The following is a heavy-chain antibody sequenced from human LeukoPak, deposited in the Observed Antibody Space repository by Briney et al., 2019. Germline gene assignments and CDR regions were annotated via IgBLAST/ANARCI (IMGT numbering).Heavy chain of an antibody. Sequence: GGSLRLSCAASGFTFSSYWMHWVRQAPGKGLVWVSRINSDGSSTNYADSVKGRFTISRDNVKSALYLEMNSLRAEDTAVYYCARDRGVGAPDYWGQGTLVTVSS. J-gene: IGHJ4*02. CDR2: INSDGSST. V-gene: IGHV3-74*01. CDR3: ARDRGVGAPDY. D-gene: IGHD1-26*01. CDR1: GFTFSSYW.